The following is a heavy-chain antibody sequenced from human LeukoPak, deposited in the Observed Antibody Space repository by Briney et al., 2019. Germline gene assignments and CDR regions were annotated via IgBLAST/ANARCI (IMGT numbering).Heavy chain of an antibody. Sequence: GGSLRLSCAASGFTFSSYWMSWVRQAPGKGLEWVANIKQDGSEKYYVDSVEGRFTISRDNAKNSLYLQMNSLRAEDTAVYYCASFLIDFGDYGDYGADYWGQGTLVTVSS. CDR3: ASFLIDFGDYGDYGADY. CDR1: GFTFSSYW. CDR2: IKQDGSEK. D-gene: IGHD4-17*01. V-gene: IGHV3-7*01. J-gene: IGHJ4*02.